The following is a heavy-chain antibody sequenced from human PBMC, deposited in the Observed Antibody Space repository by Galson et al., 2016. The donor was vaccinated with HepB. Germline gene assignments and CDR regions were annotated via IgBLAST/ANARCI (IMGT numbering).Heavy chain of an antibody. V-gene: IGHV3-30-3*01. J-gene: IGHJ6*02. D-gene: IGHD2-8*02. CDR3: ARGGRTGYYYGIDV. CDR1: EFTFSDYT. Sequence: SLRLSCAASEFTFSDYTMHWVRQAPGKGLEWVAVVSYNESNKYYANSVKGRFTISRDNPKKTLYLQMNSPKTEDTAIYYCARGGRTGYYYGIDVWGQGTTVTVS. CDR2: VSYNESNK.